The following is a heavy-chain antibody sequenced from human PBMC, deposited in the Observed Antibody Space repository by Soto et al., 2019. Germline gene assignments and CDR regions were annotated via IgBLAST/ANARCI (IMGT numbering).Heavy chain of an antibody. J-gene: IGHJ1*01. CDR3: AKDSSSYGLFPEH. CDR2: ISGSGGRA. CDR1: AFNFSSCA. D-gene: IGHD6-13*01. Sequence: EVQLLESGGGLVQPGGSLRLSCAASAFNFSSCAMSWVRQAPGKGLEWVSTISGSGGRAFYADSVKGRFTTTRDNSKNTLYLHMGSLRAEDTAEYYCAKDSSSYGLFPEHWGQGTLVTVSS. V-gene: IGHV3-23*01.